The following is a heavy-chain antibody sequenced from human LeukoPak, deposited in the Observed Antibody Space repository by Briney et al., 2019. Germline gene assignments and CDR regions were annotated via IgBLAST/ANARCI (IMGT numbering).Heavy chain of an antibody. J-gene: IGHJ4*02. Sequence: PSETLSLTCAVYGGSFSGYYWSWIRQPPGKGLEWIGEINHSGSTNYNPSLKSRGTISVDTSKNQFSLKLSSVTAADTAVYYCARAVIYSSSYIDYWGQGTLVTVSS. D-gene: IGHD6-13*01. CDR3: ARAVIYSSSYIDY. CDR1: GGSFSGYY. V-gene: IGHV4-34*01. CDR2: INHSGST.